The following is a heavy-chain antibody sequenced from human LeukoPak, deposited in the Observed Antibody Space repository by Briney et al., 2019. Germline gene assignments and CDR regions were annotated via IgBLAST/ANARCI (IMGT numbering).Heavy chain of an antibody. D-gene: IGHD2-2*01. Sequence: ESLKVSCKGAGDTFSSYAIGWVRQMPGQGLEWMGGIFPVVAEATYTPSFQGQVTFSADESTSTAYLRLSRLNASDTAISYCARRKYQLLSAFDIWGQGTMVTVSS. CDR1: GDTFSSYA. V-gene: IGHV5-51*01. J-gene: IGHJ3*02. CDR3: ARRKYQLLSAFDI. CDR2: IFPVVAEA.